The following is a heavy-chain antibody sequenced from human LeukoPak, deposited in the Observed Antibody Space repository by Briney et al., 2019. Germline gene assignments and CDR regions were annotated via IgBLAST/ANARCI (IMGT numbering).Heavy chain of an antibody. CDR1: GGSISSSSYY. D-gene: IGHD3-22*01. CDR2: IYYSGST. Sequence: SETLSLTCTVSGGSISSSSYYWGWIRPPPGKGLEWIGSIYYSGSTYYNPSLKSRVTISVDTSKNQFSLKLSSVTAADTAVYYCANTGRGYYDSSGPNPPDYWGQGTLVTVSS. CDR3: ANTGRGYYDSSGPNPPDY. J-gene: IGHJ4*02. V-gene: IGHV4-39*07.